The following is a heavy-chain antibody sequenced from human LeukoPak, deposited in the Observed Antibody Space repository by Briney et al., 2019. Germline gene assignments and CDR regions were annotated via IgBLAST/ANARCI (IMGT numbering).Heavy chain of an antibody. J-gene: IGHJ4*02. V-gene: IGHV3-23*01. CDR2: ISGDGTET. Sequence: PGGSLRLSCTASGLIFRNYVMTWVRQAPRKGLEWVSTISGDGTETFYADSVKGRFTISRDNSKNTHYLQMSSLRAEDTGIYYCAKGGHYSFFDYWGQGTLVTVSS. CDR1: GLIFRNYV. D-gene: IGHD4-11*01. CDR3: AKGGHYSFFDY.